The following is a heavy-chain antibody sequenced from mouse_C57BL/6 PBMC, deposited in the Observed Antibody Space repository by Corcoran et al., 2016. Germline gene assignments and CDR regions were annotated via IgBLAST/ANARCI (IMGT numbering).Heavy chain of an antibody. CDR1: GVTLSTSGMG. Sequence: QVTLKESGPGIVQSSQTLSLTCSFSGVTLSTSGMGVSWIRQPSGRGLEWLAHIYWDDDKRYNPSLKSRLTNSKDTSRNQVFLKITSVDTADTATYYCARRENWDWYFDVWGTGTTVTVSS. CDR2: IYWDDDK. D-gene: IGHD4-1*01. J-gene: IGHJ1*03. V-gene: IGHV8-12*01. CDR3: ARRENWDWYFDV.